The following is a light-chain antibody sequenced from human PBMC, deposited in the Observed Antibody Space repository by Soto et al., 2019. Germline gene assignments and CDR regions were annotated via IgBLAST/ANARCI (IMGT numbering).Light chain of an antibody. CDR1: QNIDRW. CDR3: QQYKSGST. CDR2: EAS. Sequence: DIQMTQSPSTLSTSVGDRATITCRATQNIDRWFAWYQQKPGKAPKLLIYEASSLEGGVPSRFSGSGSATEFTLTVSGLQEEDFATYWCQQYKSGSTFGQGTKLDFK. J-gene: IGKJ1*01. V-gene: IGKV1-5*01.